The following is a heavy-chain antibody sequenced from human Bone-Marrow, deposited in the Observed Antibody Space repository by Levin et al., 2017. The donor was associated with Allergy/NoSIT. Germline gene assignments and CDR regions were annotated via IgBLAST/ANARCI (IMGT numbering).Heavy chain of an antibody. J-gene: IGHJ4*02. D-gene: IGHD2-15*01. V-gene: IGHV3-74*01. CDR2: INSDGSST. Sequence: ASVKVSCAASGFTFSSYWMHWVRQAPGKGLVWVSRINSDGSSTNYADSVKGRFTISRDNAKNTLYLQMNSLRAEDTAVYYCARGGHCSGGSCYSIGFDSWGQGTLVTVSS. CDR3: ARGGHCSGGSCYSIGFDS. CDR1: GFTFSSYW.